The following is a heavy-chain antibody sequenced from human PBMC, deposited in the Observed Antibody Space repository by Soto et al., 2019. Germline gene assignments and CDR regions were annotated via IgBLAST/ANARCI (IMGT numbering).Heavy chain of an antibody. CDR3: AIGRIVVVVADAFDI. D-gene: IGHD2-15*01. CDR2: VYYSGST. V-gene: IGHV4-31*03. Sequence: QVQLQESGPGLVKPSQTLSLTCTVSGGYISSCGYYWSWIRQHPGKGLEWIGYVYYSGSTYYNPSLKSRVTISVNTTNIQFSLKLSSVTAADTAGYYFAIGRIVVVVADAFDIWGQGAMVTVSS. J-gene: IGHJ3*02. CDR1: GGYISSCGYY.